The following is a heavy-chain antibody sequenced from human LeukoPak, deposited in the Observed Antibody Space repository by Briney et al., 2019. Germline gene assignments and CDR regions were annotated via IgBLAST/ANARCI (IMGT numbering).Heavy chain of an antibody. CDR3: ARGKVVAGTPGQNSWDY. J-gene: IGHJ4*02. V-gene: IGHV4-4*07. CDR1: GGSISSYY. D-gene: IGHD6-19*01. CDR2: IHTSGST. Sequence: SETLSLTCTVSGGSISSYYWNWIRQPAGKGLEWIGRIHTSGSTNYNPSLKSRLTMSVDTSKNQFSLKLSSVTAADTAVYYCARGKVVAGTPGQNSWDYWGQGTLVTVSS.